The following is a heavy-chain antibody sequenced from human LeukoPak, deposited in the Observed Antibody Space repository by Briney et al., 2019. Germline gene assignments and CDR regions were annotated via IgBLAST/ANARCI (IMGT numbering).Heavy chain of an antibody. Sequence: PGGSLRLSCAACGLNLCGYAMSWVRQAPGKGLEWVSSISASAGTTYYADSVKGRFTISRDNSKNTLDLQMKNLRAENTAVYYCAKDPASYEYYFDYWGQGTLVTVSS. D-gene: IGHD5-12*01. J-gene: IGHJ4*02. V-gene: IGHV3-23*01. CDR3: AKDPASYEYYFDY. CDR1: GLNLCGYA. CDR2: ISASAGTT.